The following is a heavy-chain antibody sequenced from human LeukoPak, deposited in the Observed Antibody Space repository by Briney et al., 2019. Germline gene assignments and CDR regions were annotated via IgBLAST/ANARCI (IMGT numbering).Heavy chain of an antibody. Sequence: GRSLRLSCAASGFTFSSYGMHWVRQAPGKGLEWVAVIWYDGSNKYYADSVKGRFTISRDNSKNTLYLQMNSLRAEDTAVYYCARGSYRYCSSTSCYTAFDYWGQGTLVTVSS. CDR3: ARGSYRYCSSTSCYTAFDY. CDR1: GFTFSSYG. D-gene: IGHD2-2*02. V-gene: IGHV3-33*01. CDR2: IWYDGSNK. J-gene: IGHJ4*02.